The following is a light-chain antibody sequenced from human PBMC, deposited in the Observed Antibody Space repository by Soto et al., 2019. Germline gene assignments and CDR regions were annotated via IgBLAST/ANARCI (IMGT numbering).Light chain of an antibody. J-gene: IGKJ1*01. CDR2: GAS. V-gene: IGKV3-20*01. CDR3: QQYGSSGT. Sequence: EIVLTLSPGTLSLSPGRSATISCRASQSVSNNYLAWYQQKPGQAPRILIYGASNRATGIPDRFSGSGSGTDFTLTISRLEPEDFAVYYCQQYGSSGTFGQGTKVDIK. CDR1: QSVSNNY.